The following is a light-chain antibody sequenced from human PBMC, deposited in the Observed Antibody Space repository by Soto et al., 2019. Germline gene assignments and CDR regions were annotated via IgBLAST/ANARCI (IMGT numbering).Light chain of an antibody. V-gene: IGKV1-5*01. CDR3: QQYDSYKRT. CDR1: QRISSW. Sequence: TNAAVGLSPSLPYLVTITYASRQRISSWLAWYQQKPGKAPKLLIYDASSLESGVPSRFSGSGSGTEFTLTISSLQPEEFATYYCQQYDSYKRTVGQGPKVDIK. CDR2: DAS. J-gene: IGKJ1*01.